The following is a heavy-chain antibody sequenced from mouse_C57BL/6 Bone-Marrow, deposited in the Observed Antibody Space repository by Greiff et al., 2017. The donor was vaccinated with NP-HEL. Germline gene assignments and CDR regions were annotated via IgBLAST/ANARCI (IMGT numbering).Heavy chain of an antibody. D-gene: IGHD1-1*01. J-gene: IGHJ1*03. CDR1: GYTFTSYW. V-gene: IGHV1-61*01. CDR3: ASLGGSSLYWYFEV. CDR2: IYPSDSET. Sequence: QVQLQQSGAELVRPGSSVKLSCKASGYTFTSYWMDWVKQRPGQGLEWIGNIYPSDSETHYNQKFKEKATLTVDKSSSTAYMQLSSLTSEDSAVYYCASLGGSSLYWYFEVWGTGTTVTVSS.